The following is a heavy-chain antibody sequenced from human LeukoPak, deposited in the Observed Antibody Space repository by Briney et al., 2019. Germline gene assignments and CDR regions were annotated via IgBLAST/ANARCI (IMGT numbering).Heavy chain of an antibody. CDR1: GFTFNRYT. V-gene: IGHV3-23*01. Sequence: GGSLRLSCAASGFTFNRYTMSWVRQAPGKGLEWVSAISGSGDYTYYAVSVKGRFTISRDNSKNTLYLQMNSLRAEDTAVYYCAKEPFSGVWGSFDYWGQGTLVTVSS. CDR3: AKEPFSGVWGSFDY. J-gene: IGHJ4*02. CDR2: ISGSGDYT. D-gene: IGHD3-16*01.